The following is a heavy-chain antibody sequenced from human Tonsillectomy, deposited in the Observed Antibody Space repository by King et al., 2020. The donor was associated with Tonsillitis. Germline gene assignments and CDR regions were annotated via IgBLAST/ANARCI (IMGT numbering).Heavy chain of an antibody. CDR2: ISYDGSNK. V-gene: IGHV3-30*04. J-gene: IGHJ6*02. CDR3: AREYYYGSGSPYYYYYYGMDV. CDR1: GFTFSRSA. D-gene: IGHD3-10*01. Sequence: VQLVESGGGVVQPGRSLRLSCAASGFTFSRSAMHWVRQAPGKGLEWVAVISYDGSNKYYADSVKGRFTISRDNSKNTLYPQMNSLRAEDTAVYYCAREYYYGSGSPYYYYYYGMDVWGQGTTVTVSS.